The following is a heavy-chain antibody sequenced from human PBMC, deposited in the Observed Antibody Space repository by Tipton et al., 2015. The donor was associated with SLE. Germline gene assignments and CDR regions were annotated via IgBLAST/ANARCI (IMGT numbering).Heavy chain of an antibody. D-gene: IGHD3-10*01. V-gene: IGHV3-30-3*01. CDR1: GFTFSSYA. CDR2: ISYDGSNK. J-gene: IGHJ4*02. CDR3: ARDLSPMVRYFDY. Sequence: SLRLSCAASGFTFSSYAMHWVRQAPGKGLEWVAVISYDGSNKYYADSVKGRFTISRDNSKNTLYLQMNSLRAEDTAVYYCARDLSPMVRYFDYWGQGTLVTVSS.